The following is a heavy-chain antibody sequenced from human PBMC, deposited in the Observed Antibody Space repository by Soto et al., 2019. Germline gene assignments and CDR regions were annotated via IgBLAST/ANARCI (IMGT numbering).Heavy chain of an antibody. D-gene: IGHD5-12*01. CDR3: AKRSGYNIAYFDS. CDR1: GFTFSSYG. V-gene: IGHV3-33*06. J-gene: IGHJ4*02. CDR2: IWYDGSNK. Sequence: GGSLRLSCAASGFTFSSYGMHWVRQAPGKGLEWVAVIWYDGSNKYYADSVKGRFTISRDDSKNTLYLQMNSLRAEDTAVYYCAKRSGYNIAYFDSWGQGTLVTVSS.